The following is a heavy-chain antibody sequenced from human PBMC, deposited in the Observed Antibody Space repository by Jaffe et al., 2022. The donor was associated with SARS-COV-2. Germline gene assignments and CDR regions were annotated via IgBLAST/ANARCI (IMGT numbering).Heavy chain of an antibody. CDR3: AKAGSYYYGSGSYFGFDY. CDR1: GFTFSSYA. J-gene: IGHJ4*02. Sequence: EVQLVESGGGLVQPGGSLRLSCAASGFTFSSYAMSWVRQAPGKGLEWVSAISGSGGSTYYADSVKGRFTISRDNSKNTLYLQMNSLRAEDTAVYYCAKAGSYYYGSGSYFGFDYWGQGTLVTVSS. CDR2: ISGSGGST. V-gene: IGHV3-23*04. D-gene: IGHD3-10*01.